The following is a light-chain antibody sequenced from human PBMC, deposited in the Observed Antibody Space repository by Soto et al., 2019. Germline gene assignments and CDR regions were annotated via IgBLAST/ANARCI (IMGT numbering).Light chain of an antibody. J-gene: IGLJ3*02. CDR2: DVR. CDR3: CLYTTISASWL. Sequence: QSALTQPPSVSGSPGQSVTISCTGTASDVDSYNRVSWYQQSPGAAPKLMIYDVRFRPSGVPDRFSASRSGNVASLTISGLQAEDEATYYCCLYTTISASWLFGGGTQLTVL. V-gene: IGLV2-18*01. CDR1: ASDVDSYNR.